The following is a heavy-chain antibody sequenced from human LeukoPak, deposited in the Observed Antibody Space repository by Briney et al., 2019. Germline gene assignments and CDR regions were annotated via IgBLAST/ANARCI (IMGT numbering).Heavy chain of an antibody. V-gene: IGHV4-30-2*01. CDR2: IYHTGTT. CDR1: GGSMSPYH. D-gene: IGHD4-17*01. Sequence: PSETLSLTCTVSGGSMSPYHWGWIRQPPGKGLEWIGHIYHTGTTYYNPPLKSRVTISMDRSKNQISLKLNSVTAADTAVYYCARSQDGDYPFFDYWGQGTLVSVSS. J-gene: IGHJ4*02. CDR3: ARSQDGDYPFFDY.